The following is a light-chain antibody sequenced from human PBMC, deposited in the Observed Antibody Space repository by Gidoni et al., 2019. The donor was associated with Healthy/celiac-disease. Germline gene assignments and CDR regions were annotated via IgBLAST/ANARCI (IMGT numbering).Light chain of an antibody. CDR3: QQSYSTLWT. V-gene: IGKV1-39*01. J-gene: IGKJ1*01. CDR2: AAS. CDR1: QSISSY. Sequence: DIQMTQSPTSLSASVGDRVTITCRASQSISSYLTWYQQKPGKAPKLLIYAASILKSGVPSRFSCSVAGTDFTLTISSLQPEDFATYYCQQSYSTLWTFGQGTKVEIK.